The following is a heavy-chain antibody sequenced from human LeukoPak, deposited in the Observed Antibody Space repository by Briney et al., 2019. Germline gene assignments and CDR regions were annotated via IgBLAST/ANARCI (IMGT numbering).Heavy chain of an antibody. D-gene: IGHD3-10*01. CDR1: GFIFRNYG. CDR3: AHLPSSGTGIVDY. V-gene: IGHV3-66*01. J-gene: IGHJ4*02. Sequence: GGTQRLSCAASGFIFRNYGMNWVRQAPGKGLEWVSLIYSGGSTYYADSVKGRFTISRDKSKNTLYLQMNSLRAEDTAVYYCAHLPSSGTGIVDYRGQGTLVTVSS. CDR2: IYSGGST.